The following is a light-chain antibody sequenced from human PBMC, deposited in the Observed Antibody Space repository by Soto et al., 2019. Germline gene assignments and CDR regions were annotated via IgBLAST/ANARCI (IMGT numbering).Light chain of an antibody. CDR2: RTS. V-gene: IGKV3-20*01. J-gene: IGKJ1*01. CDR1: QTVDSNF. CDR3: QQYGSSPRT. Sequence: PGERATLSCRASQTVDSNFLAWYQQKPGQAPRLLIYRTSSRATGIPDRFSGSESETDFTLTISRLEPDDSAVYYCQQYGSSPRTFGPGTKVDIK.